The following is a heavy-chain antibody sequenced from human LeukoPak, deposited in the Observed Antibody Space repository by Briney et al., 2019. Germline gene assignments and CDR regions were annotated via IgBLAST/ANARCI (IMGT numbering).Heavy chain of an antibody. J-gene: IGHJ3*02. CDR2: VSGSGGST. CDR1: GFTFRNYA. Sequence: GGSLRLSCAASGFTFRNYAMSWVRQAPGKGLEWVSVVSGSGGSTNYADSVKGRFTISRDNSKNTLFLQMTSLRAEDTAVYYCAKDGAVAGINDAFDIWGQGTMVIVSS. D-gene: IGHD6-19*01. V-gene: IGHV3-23*01. CDR3: AKDGAVAGINDAFDI.